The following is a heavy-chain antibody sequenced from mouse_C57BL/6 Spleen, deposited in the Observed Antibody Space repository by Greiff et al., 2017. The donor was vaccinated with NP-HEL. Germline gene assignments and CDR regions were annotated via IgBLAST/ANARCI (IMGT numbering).Heavy chain of an antibody. D-gene: IGHD3-2*02. Sequence: QVQLKQPGAELVMPGASVKLSCKASGYTFTSYWMHWVKQRPGQGLEWIGEIDPSDSYTNYNQKFKGKSTLTVDKSSSTAYMQLSSLTSEDSAVYYCARTAQAYYYAMDYWGQGTSVTVSS. CDR2: IDPSDSYT. CDR3: ARTAQAYYYAMDY. J-gene: IGHJ4*01. CDR1: GYTFTSYW. V-gene: IGHV1-69*01.